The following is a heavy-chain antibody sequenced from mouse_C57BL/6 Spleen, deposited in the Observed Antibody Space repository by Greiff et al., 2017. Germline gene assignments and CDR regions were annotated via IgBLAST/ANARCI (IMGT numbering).Heavy chain of an antibody. D-gene: IGHD1-1*01. CDR2: ISSGGSYT. Sequence: EVQVVESGGDLVKPGGSLKLSCAASGFTFSSYGMSWVRQTPDKRLEWVATISSGGSYTYYPDSVKGRFTISRDNAKNTLYLQMSSLKSEDTAMYYCAVVPGYWGQGTTLTVSS. V-gene: IGHV5-6*01. CDR1: GFTFSSYG. J-gene: IGHJ2*01. CDR3: AVVPGY.